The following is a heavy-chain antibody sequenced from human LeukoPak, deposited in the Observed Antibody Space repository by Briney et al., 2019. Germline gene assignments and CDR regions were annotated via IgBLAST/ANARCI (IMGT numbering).Heavy chain of an antibody. CDR2: IRSNSESI. J-gene: IGHJ4*02. CDR3: ARERYTSSWGSFED. V-gene: IGHV3-9*01. Sequence: GGSLRLSCAASGFTFDDFAMHWVRQAPGKGLEWVSGIRSNSESIGYADSVKGRFTISRDNARNSLYLQMNSLRVGDTVFYYCARERYTSSWGSFEDWGQGTLVTVSS. D-gene: IGHD6-13*01. CDR1: GFTFDDFA.